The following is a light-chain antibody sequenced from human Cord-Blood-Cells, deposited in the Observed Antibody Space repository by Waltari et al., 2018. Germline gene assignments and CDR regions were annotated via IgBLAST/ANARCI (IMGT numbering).Light chain of an antibody. Sequence: DIVMTQSPDSLAVSLGERATINCKSSQSVLYSSNNKKYLAWYQQKPGQPPKLLIYWASTRESGVPDRFSGSGSGTDFTLTISSLQAEDVAVYYCQQYYSTPFTFGPGTKVDSK. CDR1: QSVLYSSNNKKY. V-gene: IGKV4-1*01. J-gene: IGKJ3*01. CDR2: WAS. CDR3: QQYYSTPFT.